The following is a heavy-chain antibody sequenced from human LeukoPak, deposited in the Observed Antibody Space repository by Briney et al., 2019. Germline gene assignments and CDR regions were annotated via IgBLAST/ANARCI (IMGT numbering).Heavy chain of an antibody. CDR3: ARLSTTGGDFDY. CDR2: IYYSGST. J-gene: IGHJ4*02. V-gene: IGHV4-39*01. CDR1: GGSISSSSYY. Sequence: PSETLSLTCTVSGGSISSSSYYWGWIRQPPGKGLEWIGSIYYSGSTYYNPSLKSRVTISVDTSKNQFSLKLSSVTAADTAVYYCARLSTTGGDFDYWGQGTLGTVSS. D-gene: IGHD1-14*01.